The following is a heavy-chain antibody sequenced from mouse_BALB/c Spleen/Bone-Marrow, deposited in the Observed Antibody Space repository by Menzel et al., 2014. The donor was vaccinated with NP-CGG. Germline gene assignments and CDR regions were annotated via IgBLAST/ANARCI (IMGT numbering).Heavy chain of an antibody. V-gene: IGHV5-6-5*01. CDR2: ISSGGST. J-gene: IGHJ3*01. D-gene: IGHD2-4*01. CDR3: ARVVYYDYDVWFAY. Sequence: EVKLVESGGGLVKPGGSLKLSCAASGFTFSSYAMSWVRQTPEKRLEWVASISSGGSTYYPDSVKGRFTISRDNARNILYLQMSRLRSEDTAMYYCARVVYYDYDVWFAYWGQGTLVTVSA. CDR1: GFTFSSYA.